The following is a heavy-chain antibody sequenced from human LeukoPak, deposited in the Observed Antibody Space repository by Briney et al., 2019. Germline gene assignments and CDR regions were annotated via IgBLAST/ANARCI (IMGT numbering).Heavy chain of an antibody. CDR1: GDSVSSNTAA. CDR2: TYYRSRWYD. Sequence: SQTLSLTCVISGDSVSSNTAAWNWIRQSPSRGLQWLGRTYYRSRWYDDYAMSVQSRLTITSDTSKNQFSLGLASVTPEDTAVYYCARGTMGMTVALFEFWGQGTLVTVSS. D-gene: IGHD6-19*01. V-gene: IGHV6-1*01. CDR3: ARGTMGMTVALFEF. J-gene: IGHJ4*01.